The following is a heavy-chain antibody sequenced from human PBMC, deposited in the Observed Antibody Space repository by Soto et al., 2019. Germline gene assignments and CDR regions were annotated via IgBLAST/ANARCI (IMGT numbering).Heavy chain of an antibody. Sequence: QVQLVQSGAEVKKPGSSVKVSCKASGGTFSSYAISWVRQAPGQGLEWMGGIIPIFGTANYTQKFQGRVTMTADEATSTAYMELSSLRSEDTAVYYCARGVSVVTPWALDYWGQGTLVTVSS. V-gene: IGHV1-69*01. CDR3: ARGVSVVTPWALDY. CDR1: GGTFSSYA. D-gene: IGHD2-21*02. CDR2: IIPIFGTA. J-gene: IGHJ4*02.